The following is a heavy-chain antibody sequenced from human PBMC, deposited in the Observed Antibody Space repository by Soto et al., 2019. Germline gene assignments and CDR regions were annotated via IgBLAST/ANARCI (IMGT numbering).Heavy chain of an antibody. CDR1: GGANSGDCYH. D-gene: IGHD2-21*02. CDR3: AREDDGGDSLDV. Sequence: SWSLSLTCAVSGGANSGDCYHLTWIRQSPGKGLEWIGYIHHSGSILYNPSLKSRVTISVDTSKNQFSLHLSSVTAADTAVYFCAREDDGGDSLDVWGQGTTVTVSS. J-gene: IGHJ6*02. CDR2: IHHSGSI. V-gene: IGHV4-30-4*08.